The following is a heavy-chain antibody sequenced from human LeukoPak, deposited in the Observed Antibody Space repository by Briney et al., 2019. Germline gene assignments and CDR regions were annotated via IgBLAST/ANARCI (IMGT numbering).Heavy chain of an antibody. D-gene: IGHD6-13*01. CDR3: ARDSGRAAALHS. V-gene: IGHV3-21*01. CDR2: ISSSSSYI. CDR1: GFTFSSYS. Sequence: GGSLRLSCAASGFTFSSYSMNWVRQAPGKGLEWVSSISSSSSYIYYADSVKGRFTISRDNAKNSLYLQMNSLRAEDTAVYYCARDSGRAAALHSWGQGTLVTVSS. J-gene: IGHJ4*02.